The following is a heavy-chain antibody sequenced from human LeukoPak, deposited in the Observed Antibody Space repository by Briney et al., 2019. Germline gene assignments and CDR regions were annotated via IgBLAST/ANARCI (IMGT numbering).Heavy chain of an antibody. CDR1: GFTFSTYP. V-gene: IGHV3-23*01. J-gene: IGHJ5*02. CDR2: IGGNGGNT. CDR3: AKHGTTRNWYWFDP. D-gene: IGHD2-2*01. Sequence: GGSLRLSCSASGFTFSTYPMSWVRQAPGKGLEWVSAIGGNGGNTQYADSVKGRFTISRDNSKNTLYLQMNGLRDEDTAVYHCAKHGTTRNWYWFDPWGQGTLVTVSA.